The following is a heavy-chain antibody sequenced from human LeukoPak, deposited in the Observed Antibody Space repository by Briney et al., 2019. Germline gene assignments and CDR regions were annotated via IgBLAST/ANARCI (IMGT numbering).Heavy chain of an antibody. CDR3: ARQKYCSGGSCYSGSFDY. CDR2: IYYSGTT. Sequence: SETLSLTCTVSGGSISSSSYYWGWVRQPPGKGPEWIGTIYYSGTTYYNPSLKSRVTISLDKSKNQFSLKLSSVTAADTAVYYCARQKYCSGGSCYSGSFDYWGQGTLVTVSS. CDR1: GGSISSSSYY. V-gene: IGHV4-39*07. D-gene: IGHD2-15*01. J-gene: IGHJ4*02.